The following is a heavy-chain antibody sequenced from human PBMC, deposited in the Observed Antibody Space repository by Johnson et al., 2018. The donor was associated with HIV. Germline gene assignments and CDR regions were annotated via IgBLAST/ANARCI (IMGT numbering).Heavy chain of an antibody. J-gene: IGHJ3*02. D-gene: IGHD1-26*01. CDR1: GFTFDDYG. V-gene: IGHV3-20*04. CDR2: INWNGGST. Sequence: VQLVESGGGVVRPGGSLRLSCAASGFTFDDYGMSWVRQAPGKGLEWVSGINWNGGSTGYADSVKGRFTISRDNAKNSLYMQMNSLRAEDTAVYYCARDLVVGATPDHDAFDIWGQGTMVTVSS. CDR3: ARDLVVGATPDHDAFDI.